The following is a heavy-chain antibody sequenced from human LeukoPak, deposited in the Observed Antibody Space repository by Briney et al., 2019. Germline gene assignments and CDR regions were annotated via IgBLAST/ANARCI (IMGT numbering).Heavy chain of an antibody. J-gene: IGHJ4*02. Sequence: SSETLSLTCTVSGGSISSYYRSWIRQPPGKGLEWIGYIYYSGTTNYNPSLKSRVTISVDTSKNQFSLKLSSMTAADTAVYYCARGVYIAAAQYAYWGQGTLVTVSS. CDR3: ARGVYIAAAQYAY. CDR2: IYYSGTT. CDR1: GGSISSYY. D-gene: IGHD6-13*01. V-gene: IGHV4-59*01.